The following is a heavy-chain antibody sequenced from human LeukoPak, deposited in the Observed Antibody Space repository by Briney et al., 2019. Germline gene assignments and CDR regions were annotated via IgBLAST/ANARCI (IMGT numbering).Heavy chain of an antibody. V-gene: IGHV4-4*07. CDR2: IYVTGST. D-gene: IGHD3-22*01. Sequence: SETLSLTCTVSGGSVINYYWSWIRQPAGTGLEWVGRIYVTGSTIYNPSLQSRLSMSVDTSKNQFSLRLTSVTAADTAVYYCARLKYYDSTGYSPGYYMDVWGKGITVTVSS. J-gene: IGHJ6*03. CDR1: GGSVINYY. CDR3: ARLKYYDSTGYSPGYYMDV.